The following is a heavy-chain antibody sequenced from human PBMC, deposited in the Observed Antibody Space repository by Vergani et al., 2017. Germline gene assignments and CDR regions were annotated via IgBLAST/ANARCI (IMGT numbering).Heavy chain of an antibody. V-gene: IGHV3-23*01. CDR3: ARDPGAGGDAFDI. Sequence: EVQLLESGGGLVQPGGSLRLSCAASGFTFSSYAMSWVRQAPGKGLEWVSAISGSGGSTYYADSVKGRFTISRDNSKNTLYLQMNSLRAEDTAVYYCARDPGAGGDAFDIWGQGTMVTVSS. D-gene: IGHD3-10*01. CDR1: GFTFSSYA. J-gene: IGHJ3*02. CDR2: ISGSGGST.